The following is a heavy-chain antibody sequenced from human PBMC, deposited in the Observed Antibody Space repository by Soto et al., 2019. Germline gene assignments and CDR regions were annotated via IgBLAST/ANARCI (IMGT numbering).Heavy chain of an antibody. J-gene: IGHJ5*02. CDR3: ARAMAVAGIPNWFDP. Sequence: RASVKVSCKASGYTFTSYGISWVRQAPGQGLEWMGWISAYNGNTNYAQKLQGRVTMTTDTSTSTAYVELRSLRSDDTAVYYCARAMAVAGIPNWFDPWGQGTLVTVSS. CDR2: ISAYNGNT. V-gene: IGHV1-18*04. CDR1: GYTFTSYG. D-gene: IGHD6-19*01.